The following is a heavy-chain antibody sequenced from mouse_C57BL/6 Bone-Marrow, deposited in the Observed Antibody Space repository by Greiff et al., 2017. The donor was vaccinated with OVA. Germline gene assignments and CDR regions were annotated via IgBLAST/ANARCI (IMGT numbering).Heavy chain of an antibody. D-gene: IGHD2-1*01. CDR2: ISSGGSYT. CDR1: GFTFSSYG. CDR3: ARPIYLRAWFAY. Sequence: EVKLVESGGDLVKPGGSLKLSCAASGFTFSSYGMSWVRQTPDKRLEWVATISSGGSYTYYPDSVKGRFTISRDNAKNTLYLQMSSLKSEDTAMYYCARPIYLRAWFAYWGQGTLVTVSA. V-gene: IGHV5-6*01. J-gene: IGHJ3*01.